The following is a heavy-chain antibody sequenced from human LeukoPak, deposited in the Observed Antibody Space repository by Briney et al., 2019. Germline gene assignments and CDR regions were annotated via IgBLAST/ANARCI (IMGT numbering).Heavy chain of an antibody. CDR1: GYIFTSYW. CDR2: IYPGDSDT. CDR3: ARGDAVASLDY. D-gene: IGHD6-19*01. V-gene: IGHV5-51*01. Sequence: GASLQISCKGSGYIFTSYWIGWVRQLPGKGLEWMGIIYPGDSDTRYSPSFQGQVTISADKSISTAYLQWSSLKASDTAMYYCARGDAVASLDYWGQGTLVTVSS. J-gene: IGHJ4*02.